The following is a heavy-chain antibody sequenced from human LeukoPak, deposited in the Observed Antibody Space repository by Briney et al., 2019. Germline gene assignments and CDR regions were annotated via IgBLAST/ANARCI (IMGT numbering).Heavy chain of an antibody. CDR1: GYTFTGYY. CDR2: INPNSGGT. J-gene: IGHJ4*02. Sequence: ASVKVSCKASGYTFTGYYMHRVRQAPGQGLEWMGWINPNSGGTNYAQKFQGRVTMTRDTSISTAYMELSRLRSDDTAVYYCARDSTSYYYGSGSYSDYWGQGTLVTVSS. V-gene: IGHV1-2*02. D-gene: IGHD3-10*01. CDR3: ARDSTSYYYGSGSYSDY.